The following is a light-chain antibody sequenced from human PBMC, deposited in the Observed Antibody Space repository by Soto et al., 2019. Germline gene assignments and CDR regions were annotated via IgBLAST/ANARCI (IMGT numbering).Light chain of an antibody. V-gene: IGKV3-15*01. CDR1: QSVSSN. J-gene: IGKJ4*01. CDR2: VAS. CDR3: QQYNNWPLT. Sequence: EIVMTQSPATLSVPPGERAPLYCRASQSVSSNLAWYQQKPGQTPRLLIYVASTRATGVPARFTGSGSGTEFTLTITSLQPEDFAIYYCQQYNNWPLTFGGGTKVDI.